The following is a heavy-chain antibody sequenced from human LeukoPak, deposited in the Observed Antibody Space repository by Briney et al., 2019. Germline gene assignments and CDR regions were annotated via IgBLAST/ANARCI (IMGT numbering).Heavy chain of an antibody. CDR3: ARALVGATELFGY. D-gene: IGHD1-26*01. Sequence: ASVKVSCKASGYTFTGYAMHWVRQAPGQRLEWMGWINAGNGNTKYSQKFQGRVTITRDTSASTAYMELSSLRSEDTAVYYCARALVGATELFGYWGQGTLVTVSS. CDR2: INAGNGNT. CDR1: GYTFTGYA. J-gene: IGHJ4*02. V-gene: IGHV1-3*01.